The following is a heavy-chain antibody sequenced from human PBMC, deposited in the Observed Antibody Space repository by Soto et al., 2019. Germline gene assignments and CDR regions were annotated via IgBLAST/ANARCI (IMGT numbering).Heavy chain of an antibody. CDR2: INPKTGET. CDR1: GYSFIGYY. CDR3: ARDALGLVVIGPRLTSAY. Sequence: QVQMVQSGAEVKKPGASVKVSCKASGYSFIGYYIHWVRQAPGQGLEWMGWINPKTGETKFAQKFQGRVTLTLDTSINTAYMDLSELKSDDTAIYYCARDALGLVVIGPRLTSAYWGQGTLVTVSS. V-gene: IGHV1-2*02. D-gene: IGHD2-21*01. J-gene: IGHJ4*02.